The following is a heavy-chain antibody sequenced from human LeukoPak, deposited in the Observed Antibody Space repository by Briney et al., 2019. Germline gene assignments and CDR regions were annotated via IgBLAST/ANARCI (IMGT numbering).Heavy chain of an antibody. CDR1: GGPISSVVYS. V-gene: IGHV4-30-4*01. CDR2: TYYSGST. Sequence: PSETLSLTGIVSGGPISSVVYSWSGIRHPPGKGLEGFGYTYYSGSTDYNPSLKSRVTISVDTSKNQFSLKLSSVTAADTAVYYCARDQSGDYGDYVSWFDPWGQGTLVTVSS. J-gene: IGHJ5*02. D-gene: IGHD4-17*01. CDR3: ARDQSGDYGDYVSWFDP.